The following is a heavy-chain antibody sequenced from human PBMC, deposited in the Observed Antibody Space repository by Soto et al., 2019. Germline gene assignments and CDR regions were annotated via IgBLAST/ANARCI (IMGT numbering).Heavy chain of an antibody. J-gene: IGHJ6*02. CDR2: ISGSGGST. CDR3: AKDLSYDSSGYYFLYYYYGMDV. Sequence: GGSLRLSCAASGFTFSSYAMSWVRQAPGKGLEWVSAISGSGGSTYYADSVKGRFTISRDNSKNTPYLQMNSLRAEDTAVYYCAKDLSYDSSGYYFLYYYYGMDVWGQGTTVTVSS. D-gene: IGHD3-22*01. CDR1: GFTFSSYA. V-gene: IGHV3-23*01.